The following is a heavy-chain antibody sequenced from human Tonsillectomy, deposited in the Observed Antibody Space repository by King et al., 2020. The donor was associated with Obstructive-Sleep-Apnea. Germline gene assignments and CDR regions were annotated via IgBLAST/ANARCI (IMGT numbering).Heavy chain of an antibody. CDR2: NDYIVIP. CDR3: SRELGHCSSTSCYAGGGAGSVDY. Sequence: VQLQESGPGLVKPSETLSLTCTCACGSISWCYGRLSRKPPGKGREWIGLNDYIVIPNYSPALKSRVNLSLDTSHQQFSLKLSSVTAADTAVYYCSRELGHCSSTSCYAGGGAGSVDYWGQGTLVTVSS. CDR1: CGSISWCY. V-gene: IGHV4-59*01. J-gene: IGHJ4*02. D-gene: IGHD2-2*01.